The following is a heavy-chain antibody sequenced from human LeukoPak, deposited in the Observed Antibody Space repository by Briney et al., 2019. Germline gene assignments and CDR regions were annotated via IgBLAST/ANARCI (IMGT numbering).Heavy chain of an antibody. D-gene: IGHD5-12*01. CDR3: ARDKYTGYETSDD. Sequence: GASVQVSCKPSGYTYTGYYIHWVRQPPGQELEWMGWINPNNGGTNYAQKFQGTVTMTRDTSISTAYMELNRLTSDDTAVYYCARDKYTGYETSDDWGQGTPVNVS. V-gene: IGHV1-2*02. CDR2: INPNNGGT. J-gene: IGHJ4*02. CDR1: GYTYTGYY.